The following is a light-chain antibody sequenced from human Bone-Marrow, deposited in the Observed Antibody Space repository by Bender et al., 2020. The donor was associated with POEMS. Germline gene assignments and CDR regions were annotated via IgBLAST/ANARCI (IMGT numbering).Light chain of an antibody. CDR1: DIGTYNL. J-gene: IGLJ1*01. CDR2: EGS. Sequence: QSALTQPASVSGSPGQSITISCTYDIGTYNLVSWYQQYPGKTPTLLIYEGSKRPSGVSNRFSGSKSGNTASLTISGLQTEDEADYYCCSYAGSDTFVFGTGTKVTVL. CDR3: CSYAGSDTFV. V-gene: IGLV2-23*01.